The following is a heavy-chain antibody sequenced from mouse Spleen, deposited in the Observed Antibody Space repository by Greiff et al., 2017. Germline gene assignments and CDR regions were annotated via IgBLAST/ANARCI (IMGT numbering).Heavy chain of an antibody. CDR3: AREEITTVVDFDY. D-gene: IGHD1-1*01. CDR2: INPNNGGT. J-gene: IGHJ2*01. CDR1: GYTFTDYN. Sequence: EVQLQQSGPELVKPGASVKMSCKASGYTFTDYNMHWVKQSHGKSLEWIGYINPNNGGTSYNQKFKGKATLTVNKSSSTAYMELRSLTSEDSAVYYCAREEITTVVDFDYWGQGTTLTVSS. V-gene: IGHV1-22*01.